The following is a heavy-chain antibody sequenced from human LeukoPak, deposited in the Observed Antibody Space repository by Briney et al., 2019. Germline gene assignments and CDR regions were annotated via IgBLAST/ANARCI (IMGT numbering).Heavy chain of an antibody. CDR2: INHSGST. CDR1: GGSFSGYY. J-gene: IGHJ4*02. Sequence: SETLSLTCAVYGGSFSGYYWSWIRQPPGKGLEWIGEINHSGSTNYNPSLKSRVTISVDTPKNQFSLKLSSVTAADTAVYYCAGRGWELWLSYWGQGTLVTVSS. V-gene: IGHV4-34*01. CDR3: AGRGWELWLSY. D-gene: IGHD5-18*01.